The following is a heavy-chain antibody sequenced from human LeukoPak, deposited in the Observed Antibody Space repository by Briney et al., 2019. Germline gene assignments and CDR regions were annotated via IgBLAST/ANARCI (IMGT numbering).Heavy chain of an antibody. D-gene: IGHD2-15*01. V-gene: IGHV3-33*06. CDR1: GFPFSGSG. CDR3: AKDKDTPATAQPQRGYFES. Sequence: GGSLRLSCAASGFPFSGSGMHWVRQAPGKGLEWVAVIWYDGSHQYYADSVKGRFTISRDNSKNTLDLQMNSLSVEDTAVYFCAKDKDTPATAQPQRGYFESWGQGTLVTVSS. J-gene: IGHJ4*02. CDR2: IWYDGSHQ.